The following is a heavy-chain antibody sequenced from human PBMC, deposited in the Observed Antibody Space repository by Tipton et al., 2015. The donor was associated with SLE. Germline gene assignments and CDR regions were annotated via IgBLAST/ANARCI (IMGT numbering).Heavy chain of an antibody. CDR1: GFTFSSYW. Sequence: SLRLSCAASGFTFSSYWMSWVRQAPGKGLEWVANIKQDGSEKYYVDSVKGRFTISRDNAKNSLYLQMNSLRAEDTAVYYCARGGRGYSYGTFGYWGQGTLFTVSS. D-gene: IGHD5-18*01. CDR2: IKQDGSEK. J-gene: IGHJ4*02. V-gene: IGHV3-7*01. CDR3: ARGGRGYSYGTFGY.